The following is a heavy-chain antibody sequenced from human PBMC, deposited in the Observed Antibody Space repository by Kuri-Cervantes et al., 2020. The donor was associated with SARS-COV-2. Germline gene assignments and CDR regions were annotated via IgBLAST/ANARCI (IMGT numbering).Heavy chain of an antibody. CDR2: ISTNSDYT. CDR3: ARGGYAGVDPPGAGAMDV. J-gene: IGHJ6*04. V-gene: IGHV3-11*05. CDR1: GFTFSDYY. Sequence: GGSLRLSCAASGFTFSDYYMSWIRQAPGKGLEWLSYISTNSDYTSYADSVKGRFTISRGNAKKSLYLQVSSLRPEDTAIYYCARGGYAGVDPPGAGAMDVWGKGTTVTVSS. D-gene: IGHD2-15*01.